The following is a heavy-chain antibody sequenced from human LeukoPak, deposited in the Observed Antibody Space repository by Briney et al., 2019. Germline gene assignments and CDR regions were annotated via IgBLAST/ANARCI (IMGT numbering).Heavy chain of an antibody. V-gene: IGHV4-31*03. D-gene: IGHD3-22*01. CDR1: GGSISSGGYY. Sequence: PSETLSLTCTVSGGSISSGGYYWSWIRQHPGKGLEWIGYIYYSGSTYYNPSLKSRVAISVDTSKNQFSLKLSSVTARTRAVYYCASYYYDSSGYFLDYWGQGTLVTVSS. CDR3: ASYYYDSSGYFLDY. CDR2: IYYSGST. J-gene: IGHJ4*02.